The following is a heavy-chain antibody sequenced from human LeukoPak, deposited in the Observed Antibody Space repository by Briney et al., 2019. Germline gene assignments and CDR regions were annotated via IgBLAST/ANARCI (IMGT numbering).Heavy chain of an antibody. D-gene: IGHD5-12*01. V-gene: IGHV1-2*02. CDR1: GYTFTGYY. CDR2: INPNSGGT. J-gene: IGHJ5*02. CDR3: ARVRLRYNWFDP. Sequence: ASVKVSCKASGYTFTGYYMHWVRQAPGQGLEWMGWINPNSGGTNYAQKFQGRVTMTRDTSISTAYTELSRLRSDDTAVYYCARVRLRYNWFDPWGQGTLVTVSS.